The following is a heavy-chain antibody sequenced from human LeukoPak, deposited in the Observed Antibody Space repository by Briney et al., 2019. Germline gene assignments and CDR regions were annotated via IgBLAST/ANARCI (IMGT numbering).Heavy chain of an antibody. D-gene: IGHD3-3*01. V-gene: IGHV4-59*08. CDR2: IYYSGST. Sequence: PSETLSLTCAVSGGSICSYYWSWIRQPPGKGLEWIGYIYYSGSTNYNPSLKSRVTISVDTSKNQFSLKLSSVTAADTAVYYCARHRARGEFWSGYPHYYFDYWGQGTLVTVSS. CDR3: ARHRARGEFWSGYPHYYFDY. CDR1: GGSICSYY. J-gene: IGHJ4*02.